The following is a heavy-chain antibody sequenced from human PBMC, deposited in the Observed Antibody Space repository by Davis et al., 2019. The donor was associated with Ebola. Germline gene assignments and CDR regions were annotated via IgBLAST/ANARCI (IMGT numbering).Heavy chain of an antibody. J-gene: IGHJ6*02. D-gene: IGHD3-22*01. Sequence: PGGSLRLSCAASGFTFSSYEMNWVRQAPGKGLEWVSYISSSGSTIYYADSVKGRFTISRDNAKNSLYLQMNSLRAEDTAVYYCARRGDSSGLVDVWGQGTTVTVSS. CDR3: ARRGDSSGLVDV. CDR1: GFTFSSYE. CDR2: ISSSGSTI. V-gene: IGHV3-48*03.